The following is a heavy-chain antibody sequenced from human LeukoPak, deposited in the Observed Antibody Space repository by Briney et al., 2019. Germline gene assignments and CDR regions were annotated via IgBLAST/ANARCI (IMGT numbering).Heavy chain of an antibody. CDR3: ARGLYGSGSYY. CDR1: GFTVSSDY. CDR2: IYSGGST. V-gene: IGHV3-53*01. D-gene: IGHD3-10*01. Sequence: GGSLRLSCAASGFTVSSDYMSWVRQAPGKGLEWVSVIYSGGSTYYADSVKGRFTISRDNSKNTLYLQMNSLRAEDTAVYYCARGLYGSGSYYWGQGTLVTVSS. J-gene: IGHJ4*02.